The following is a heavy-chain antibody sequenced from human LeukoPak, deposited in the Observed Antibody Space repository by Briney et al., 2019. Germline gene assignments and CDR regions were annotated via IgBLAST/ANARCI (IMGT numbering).Heavy chain of an antibody. Sequence: SVKVSCKASGGTFSSYAISWVRQAPGQGLEWMGGIIPIFGTANYAQKFQGRVTITADKSTSTAYMELSSLRSEDTAVYYCATAVAGPDDAFDIWGQGTMVTVSS. J-gene: IGHJ3*02. CDR2: IIPIFGTA. CDR3: ATAVAGPDDAFDI. D-gene: IGHD6-19*01. V-gene: IGHV1-69*06. CDR1: GGTFSSYA.